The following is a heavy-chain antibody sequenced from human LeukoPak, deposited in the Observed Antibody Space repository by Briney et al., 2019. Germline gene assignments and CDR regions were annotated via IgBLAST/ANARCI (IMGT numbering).Heavy chain of an antibody. CDR3: AKPREADYSSSWPNAGKLARYYFDY. D-gene: IGHD6-13*01. Sequence: GGSLRLSCAASGFTFSSYAMHWVRQAPGKGLEWVAVISYDGSNKYYADSVKGRFTISRDNSKNTLYLQMNSLRAEDTAVYYCAKPREADYSSSWPNAGKLARYYFDYWGQGTLVTVSS. J-gene: IGHJ4*02. CDR2: ISYDGSNK. CDR1: GFTFSSYA. V-gene: IGHV3-30-3*02.